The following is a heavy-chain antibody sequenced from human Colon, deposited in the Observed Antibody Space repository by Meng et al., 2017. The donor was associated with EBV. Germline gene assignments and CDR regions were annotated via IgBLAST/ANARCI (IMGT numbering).Heavy chain of an antibody. CDR2: IYYRGST. CDR1: GGSITSTSSY. Sequence: LHRQESGPERVNTSEPLSLPCTISGGSITSTSSYWGWVRQPPGKGLEWIGSIYYRGSTNYNPSLKSRISMSVDMSKNQFSLKVNSVTAADTAIYYCVISSHNWGQGTLVTVSS. J-gene: IGHJ4*02. CDR3: VISSHN. V-gene: IGHV4-39*07. D-gene: IGHD3-3*02.